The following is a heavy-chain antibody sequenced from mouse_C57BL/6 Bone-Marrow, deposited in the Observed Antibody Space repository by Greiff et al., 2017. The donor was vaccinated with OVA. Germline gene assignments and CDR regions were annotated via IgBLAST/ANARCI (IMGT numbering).Heavy chain of an antibody. J-gene: IGHJ2*01. CDR3: ARQLGPYFDY. Sequence: EVKLMESGGGLVKPGGSLKLSCAASGFTFSSYTMSWVRQTPEKRLEWVATISGGGGNTYYPDSVKGRFTISRDTAKNTLYLQMSSLRSEDTALYYCARQLGPYFDYWGQGTTLTVSS. V-gene: IGHV5-9*01. D-gene: IGHD4-1*01. CDR2: ISGGGGNT. CDR1: GFTFSSYT.